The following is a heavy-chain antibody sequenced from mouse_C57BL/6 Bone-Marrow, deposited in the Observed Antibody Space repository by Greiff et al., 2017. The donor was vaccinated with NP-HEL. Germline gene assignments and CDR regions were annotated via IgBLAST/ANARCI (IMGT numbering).Heavy chain of an antibody. V-gene: IGHV1-5*01. Sequence: VQLQQSGTVLARPGASVKMSCTTSGYTFTSYWMHWVKQRPGQGLEWIGAIYPGNSDTSYNQKFKGKAKLTEVTSASTAYMALSRLTNEDSAVYYCTNGSNWTPFAYWGQGTLVTVSA. CDR1: GYTFTSYW. CDR3: TNGSNWTPFAY. D-gene: IGHD1-1*02. CDR2: IYPGNSDT. J-gene: IGHJ3*01.